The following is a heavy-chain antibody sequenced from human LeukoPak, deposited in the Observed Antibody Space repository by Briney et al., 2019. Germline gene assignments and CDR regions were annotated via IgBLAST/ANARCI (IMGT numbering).Heavy chain of an antibody. CDR3: ARHGVAAASPSGWFDP. D-gene: IGHD2-2*01. CDR2: IYPGDSDT. Sequence: NRGESLEISCQASGYSFTNYWIGWVRQMPGKGLEWMGIIYPGDSDTRYGPSFQGQVTISADKSINTAYLQWRSLKASDTAMYYCARHGVAAASPSGWFDPWGQGTLVTVSS. J-gene: IGHJ5*02. V-gene: IGHV5-51*01. CDR1: GYSFTNYW.